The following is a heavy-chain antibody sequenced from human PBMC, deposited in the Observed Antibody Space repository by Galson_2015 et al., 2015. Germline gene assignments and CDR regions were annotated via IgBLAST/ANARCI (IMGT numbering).Heavy chain of an antibody. D-gene: IGHD1-14*01. CDR3: AKDPEVVLRYFDY. Sequence: SLRLSCAASGFTFSSYGMHWVRQAPGKGLEWVAVISYDGSNTYYADSVKGRFTISRDNSKNTLYLQMNSLRAEDTAVYYCAKDPEVVLRYFDYWGQGTLVTVSS. CDR1: GFTFSSYG. V-gene: IGHV3-30*18. J-gene: IGHJ4*02. CDR2: ISYDGSNT.